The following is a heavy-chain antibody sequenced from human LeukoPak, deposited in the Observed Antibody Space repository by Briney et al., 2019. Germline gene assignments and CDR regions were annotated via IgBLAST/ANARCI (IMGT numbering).Heavy chain of an antibody. Sequence: GSLRLSCAASGFAFSNFAMSWVRQAPGKGLEWVSAMSGSGYYTYYVESVKGRFTISRDNSKNTLYLHMNSLRADDTAVYYCAKMEGQRLYDYCMDVWGRGTTVTVS. CDR2: MSGSGYYT. CDR3: AKMEGQRLYDYCMDV. J-gene: IGHJ6*03. CDR1: GFAFSNFA. D-gene: IGHD3-3*01. V-gene: IGHV3-23*01.